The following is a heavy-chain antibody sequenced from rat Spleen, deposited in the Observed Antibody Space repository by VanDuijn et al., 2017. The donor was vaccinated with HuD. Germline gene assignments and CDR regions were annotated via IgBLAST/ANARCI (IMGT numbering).Heavy chain of an antibody. V-gene: IGHV5-7*01. J-gene: IGHJ4*01. CDR1: GFTFTNYN. CDR2: TSYDGSTT. CDR3: ARQNYYDGSYYSYVMDA. Sequence: EVQLVESGGGLVQPGRSMKLSCAASGFTFTNYNMAWVRQAPKKGLEWVATTSYDGSTTNCRGSVKGRFTISRDNAKSTLYLQMDSLRSEDTATYYCARQNYYDGSYYSYVMDAWGQGASVTVSS. D-gene: IGHD1-12*02.